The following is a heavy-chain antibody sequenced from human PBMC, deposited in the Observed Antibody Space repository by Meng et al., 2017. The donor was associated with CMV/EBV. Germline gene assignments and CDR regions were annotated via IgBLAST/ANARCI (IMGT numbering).Heavy chain of an antibody. Sequence: ASGFTFSSYAMSWVRQAPGKGLEWVSAISGSGGSTYYADSVKSRFTISRDNSKNTLYLQMNSLRAEDTAVYYCAKDRAAVGYKGSDYWGQGTLVTVSS. CDR1: GFTFSSYA. CDR2: ISGSGGST. J-gene: IGHJ4*02. D-gene: IGHD6-13*01. CDR3: AKDRAAVGYKGSDY. V-gene: IGHV3-23*01.